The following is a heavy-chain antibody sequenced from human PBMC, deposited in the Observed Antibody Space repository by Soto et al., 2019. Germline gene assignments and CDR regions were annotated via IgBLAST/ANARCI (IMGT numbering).Heavy chain of an antibody. V-gene: IGHV1-8*01. CDR1: GYTFTSYD. CDR2: MNPNSGNT. D-gene: IGHD4-17*01. Sequence: ASVKVSCKASGYTFTSYDINWVRQATGQGLEWMGWMNPNSGNTGYAQKFQGRVTMTRNTSISTAYMELSSLRSEDTAVYYCARGYGYFGELVLELGLGDKDVWGKGTTVTVSS. J-gene: IGHJ6*03. CDR3: ARGYGYFGELVLELGLGDKDV.